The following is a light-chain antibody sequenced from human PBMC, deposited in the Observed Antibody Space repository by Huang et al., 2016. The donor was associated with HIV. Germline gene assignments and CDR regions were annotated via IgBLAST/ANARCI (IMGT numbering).Light chain of an antibody. CDR3: QQSYNTSPGYP. Sequence: DIQMTQSPSSLSASVGDRVTITCRASQSISSYLNWYQHNVGKAPQLLIYAASSLQSGVPSRFSGSGSGTDFTLTINSLQPEDSATYYCQQSYNTSPGYPFGQGTKLEIK. CDR2: AAS. V-gene: IGKV1-39*01. J-gene: IGKJ2*01. CDR1: QSISSY.